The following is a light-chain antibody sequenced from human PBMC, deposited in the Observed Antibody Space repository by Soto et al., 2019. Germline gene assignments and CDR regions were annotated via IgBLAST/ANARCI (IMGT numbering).Light chain of an antibody. Sequence: DIQMTQSPSSLSGSVGDRVTITFLASQSISSYLNWYQQKPGKAPKLLIYAASSLQSGVPSRFSGSGSGTDFTLTISSLQPEDFATYYCQQSYSTPQTFGQGTKVDIK. J-gene: IGKJ1*01. CDR1: QSISSY. CDR3: QQSYSTPQT. CDR2: AAS. V-gene: IGKV1-39*01.